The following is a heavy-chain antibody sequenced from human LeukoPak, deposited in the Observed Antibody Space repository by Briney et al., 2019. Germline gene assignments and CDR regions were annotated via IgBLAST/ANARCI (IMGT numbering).Heavy chain of an antibody. V-gene: IGHV3-66*01. CDR3: AKSMVAIGKPVDDS. D-gene: IGHD5-12*01. CDR1: GFAVSNNY. Sequence: GGSLRLSCVASGFAVSNNYMSWVRQAPGKGLEWVSIIYSDGSTYYADSMKGRFTISRNNSKNTVYLQMNSLRAEDTALYYCAKSMVAIGKPVDDSWGQGTLVTVSS. CDR2: IYSDGST. J-gene: IGHJ4*02.